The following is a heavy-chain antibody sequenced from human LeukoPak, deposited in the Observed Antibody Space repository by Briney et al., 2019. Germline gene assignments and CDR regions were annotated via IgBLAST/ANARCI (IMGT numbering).Heavy chain of an antibody. V-gene: IGHV3-48*04. CDR1: GFTFSSYA. CDR2: ISSSSTI. D-gene: IGHD6-6*01. Sequence: GGSLRLSCAASGFTFSSYAMNWVRQAPGKGLEWVSYISSSSTIYYADSVKGRFTLSRDNAKNSLYLQMNSLRAEDTAVYYCARVGVAARTYYFDYWGQGTLVTVSS. CDR3: ARVGVAARTYYFDY. J-gene: IGHJ4*02.